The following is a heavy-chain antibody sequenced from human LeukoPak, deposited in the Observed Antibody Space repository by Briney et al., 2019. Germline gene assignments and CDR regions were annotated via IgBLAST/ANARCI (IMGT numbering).Heavy chain of an antibody. D-gene: IGHD5-18*01. CDR1: GFSFSSHW. V-gene: IGHV3-74*01. J-gene: IGHJ4*02. Sequence: PGGSLRLSCAASGFSFSSHWMYWVRQPPEKGLVWVSRIKTDGSITTYADSVRGRFTISRDNAKNTLYLQMNSLRAEDTAVYYCARGGRDTAALDYWGQGTLATVSS. CDR2: IKTDGSIT. CDR3: ARGGRDTAALDY.